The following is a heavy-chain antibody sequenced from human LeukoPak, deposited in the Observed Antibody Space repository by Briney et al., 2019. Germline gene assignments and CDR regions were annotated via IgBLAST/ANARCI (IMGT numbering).Heavy chain of an antibody. D-gene: IGHD3-3*01. V-gene: IGHV3-23*01. Sequence: GGSLRLSCAASGFTCSSYAMSWVRQAPGKGLEWVSAISGSGGSTYYADSVKGRFTISRDNSKNTLYLQMNSLRAEDTAVYYCAKALHRPHITTFGVVDYYFDYWGQGTLVTVSS. CDR2: ISGSGGST. J-gene: IGHJ4*02. CDR3: AKALHRPHITTFGVVDYYFDY. CDR1: GFTCSSYA.